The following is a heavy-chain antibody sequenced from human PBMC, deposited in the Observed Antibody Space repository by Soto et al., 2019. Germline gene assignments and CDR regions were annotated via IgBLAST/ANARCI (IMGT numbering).Heavy chain of an antibody. CDR2: IKQDGSEN. Sequence: PGGPLRLSCAASGFTFSNYWMSCVSQAPGKGLEWVANIKQDGSENYYVDSVKGRFTTSRDNTKNSFYLQMNSLRAEDTAVYYCAKDHINGWKFDYWGRGTLVTV. V-gene: IGHV3-7*01. CDR1: GFTFSNYW. J-gene: IGHJ4*02. D-gene: IGHD6-19*01. CDR3: AKDHINGWKFDY.